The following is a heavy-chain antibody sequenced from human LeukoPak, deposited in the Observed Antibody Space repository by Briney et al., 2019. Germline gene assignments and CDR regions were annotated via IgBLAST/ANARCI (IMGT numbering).Heavy chain of an antibody. J-gene: IGHJ4*02. CDR1: GGSISSGGYS. D-gene: IGHD2-2*01. Sequence: PSQTLSLTCAVSGGSISSGGYSWSWIRQPPGKGLEWIGYIYYSGSTNYNPSLKSRVTISVDTSKNQFSLKLSSVTAADTAVYYCARARTRLYYFDYWGQGTLVTVSS. V-gene: IGHV4-30-4*07. CDR3: ARARTRLYYFDY. CDR2: IYYSGST.